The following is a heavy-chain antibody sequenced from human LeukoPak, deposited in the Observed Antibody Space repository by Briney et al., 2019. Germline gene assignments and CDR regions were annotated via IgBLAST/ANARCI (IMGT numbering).Heavy chain of an antibody. V-gene: IGHV3-53*01. CDR3: ARELTIVDTTMLSYYYYYYMDV. Sequence: GGSLRLSCAASGFTVSSNYMNWVRQAPGKGLEWVSGIYSGVSTYYADSVKGRFTISRDNSKNTLYLQMNSLRAEDTAVYYCARELTIVDTTMLSYYYYYYMDVWGKGTTVTVSS. CDR2: IYSGVST. CDR1: GFTVSSNY. J-gene: IGHJ6*03. D-gene: IGHD5-18*01.